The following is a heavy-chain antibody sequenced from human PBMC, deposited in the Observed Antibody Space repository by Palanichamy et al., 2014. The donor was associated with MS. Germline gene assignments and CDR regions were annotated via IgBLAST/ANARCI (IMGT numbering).Heavy chain of an antibody. D-gene: IGHD6-13*01. CDR2: IDYSGTT. Sequence: QLQLQESGPGLVKPSETLSLTCTVSGGSISSSSYSWGWIRQPPGKGLEWIGSIDYSGTTHYNPALKSRVTISVDTSKNQFSLKLSSVTAADTAVCYCARRVRGNRSSSWYLIDYWGQGTLVTVAS. CDR3: ARRVRGNRSSSWYLIDY. CDR1: GGSISSSSYS. J-gene: IGHJ4*02. V-gene: IGHV4-39*01.